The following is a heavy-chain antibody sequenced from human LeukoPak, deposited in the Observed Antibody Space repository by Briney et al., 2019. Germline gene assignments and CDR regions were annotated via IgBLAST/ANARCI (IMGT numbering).Heavy chain of an antibody. J-gene: IGHJ4*02. CDR2: INPSGGST. Sequence: ASVKVSCKASGYTFTSYYMHWVRQAPGQGHEWMGIINPSGGSTSYAQKFQGRVTMTRDTSTSTVYMELSSLRSEDTDVYYCARDARSALFLWFGEFYYFDYWGQGTLVSVSS. D-gene: IGHD3-10*01. CDR1: GYTFTSYY. CDR3: ARDARSALFLWFGEFYYFDY. V-gene: IGHV1-46*01.